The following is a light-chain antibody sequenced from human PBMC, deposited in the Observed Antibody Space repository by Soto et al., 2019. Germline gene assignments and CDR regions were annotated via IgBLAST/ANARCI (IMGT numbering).Light chain of an antibody. J-gene: IGLJ1*01. CDR3: CSHAGNNNYV. V-gene: IGLV2-8*01. CDR2: AVS. Sequence: QSVLTQPPCASGSPGQSVAISCSGTSRDVGGQNYVSWYQQHPGKAPKLIIYAVSNRPSGVPDRFSGSKSGNTASLTISGLRAEDEADYYCCSHAGNNNYVFGTGTKVTVL. CDR1: SRDVGGQNY.